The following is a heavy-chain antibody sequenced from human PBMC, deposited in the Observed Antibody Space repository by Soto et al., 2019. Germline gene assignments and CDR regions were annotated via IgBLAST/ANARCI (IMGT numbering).Heavy chain of an antibody. V-gene: IGHV3-30*18. CDR1: GFTFSSYG. D-gene: IGHD3-3*01. CDR2: ISYDGSNK. J-gene: IGHJ3*02. Sequence: QVQLVESGGGVVQPGRSLRLSCAASGFTFSSYGMHWVRQAPGKGLEWVAVISYDGSNKYYADSVKGRFTISRDNSKNTLYLQMNSLRAEDTAVYYCAKDQIFDAFDIWGQGTMVTVSS. CDR3: AKDQIFDAFDI.